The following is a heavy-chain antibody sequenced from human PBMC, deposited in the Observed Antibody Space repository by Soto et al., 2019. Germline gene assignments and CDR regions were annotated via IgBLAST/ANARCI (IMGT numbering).Heavy chain of an antibody. CDR1: GYTFTSYG. CDR2: ISAYNGNT. J-gene: IGHJ4*02. CDR3: ARAWAAAGPSDY. Sequence: QVQLVQSGAEVKKPGASVKVSCKASGYTFTSYGISWVRQAPGQGLEWMGWISAYNGNTNYAQKLQGRVPMTTDPSMSTAYMERRSLRSDDTAVYYSARAWAAAGPSDYWGQGTLVTVSS. V-gene: IGHV1-18*01. D-gene: IGHD6-13*01.